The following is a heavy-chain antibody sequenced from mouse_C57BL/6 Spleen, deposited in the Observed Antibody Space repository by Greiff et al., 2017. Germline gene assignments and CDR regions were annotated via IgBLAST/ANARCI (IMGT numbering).Heavy chain of an antibody. CDR1: GYTFTSYW. CDR2: INPSSGYT. D-gene: IGHD1-1*01. CDR3: ARGGLGSSDAMDY. J-gene: IGHJ4*01. Sequence: VQLMESGAELAKPGASVKLSCKASGYTFTSYWMHWVKQRPGQGLEWIGYINPSSGYTKYNQKFKDKATLTADKSSSTAYMQLSSLTYEDSAVYYCARGGLGSSDAMDYWGQGTSVTVSS. V-gene: IGHV1-7*01.